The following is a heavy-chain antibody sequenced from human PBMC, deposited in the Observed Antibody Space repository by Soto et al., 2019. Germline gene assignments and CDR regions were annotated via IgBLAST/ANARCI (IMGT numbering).Heavy chain of an antibody. Sequence: GPTLVNPTESLTLTCTFSGFSLTSPGMCVSWIRQPPGKALEWLALIERDDDDKYYSTSLKTRLTISKDTRKNQVVLTMANMDPAETGTYYCARSIRGPRRFNGMDVWGQGTTVTVSS. CDR2: IERDDDDK. CDR3: ARSIRGPRRFNGMDV. D-gene: IGHD1-20*01. V-gene: IGHV2-70*13. CDR1: GFSLTSPGMC. J-gene: IGHJ6*02.